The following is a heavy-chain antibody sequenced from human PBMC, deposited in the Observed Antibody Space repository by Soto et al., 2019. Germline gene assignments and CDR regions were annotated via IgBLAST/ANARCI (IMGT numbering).Heavy chain of an antibody. D-gene: IGHD6-19*01. CDR2: ISGSGGST. V-gene: IGHV3-23*01. CDR3: ATQLSSGWYTPPH. Sequence: VGSLRLSCAASGFTFSSYAMSWVRQAPGKGLEWVSAISGSGGSTYYADSVKGRFTISRDNSKNTLYLQMNSLRAEDTAVYYCATQLSSGWYTPPHWGPGTLVTVS. J-gene: IGHJ4*02. CDR1: GFTFSSYA.